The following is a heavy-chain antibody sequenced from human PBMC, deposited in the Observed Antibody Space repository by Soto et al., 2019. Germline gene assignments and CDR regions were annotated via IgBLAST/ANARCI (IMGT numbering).Heavy chain of an antibody. Sequence: QVQLQQWGAGLLKPSETLSLTCAVYGGSFSGYYWSWIRQPPGKGLEWIGEINHSGSTNYNPSLKSRVTISVDTSKNQFSLKLSSVTAADTAVYYCARSGVVTSNWYFDLWGRGTLVTVSS. CDR2: INHSGST. CDR3: ARSGVVTSNWYFDL. J-gene: IGHJ2*01. D-gene: IGHD3-3*01. CDR1: GGSFSGYY. V-gene: IGHV4-34*01.